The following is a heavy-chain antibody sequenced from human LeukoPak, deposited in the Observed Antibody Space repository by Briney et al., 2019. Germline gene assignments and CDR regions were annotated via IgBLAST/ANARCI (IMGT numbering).Heavy chain of an antibody. D-gene: IGHD3-22*01. CDR1: GFSLIATL. V-gene: IGHV3-7*01. CDR2: IKPDGSER. J-gene: IGHJ4*02. CDR3: ASDLNHDSGG. Sequence: GGALRLSLAASGFSLIATLMTWVRPAPGRGGECVANIKPDGSERYYLDSVKGRFTVSRDNAKTSLYLQMNSLRVEDTATYYCASDLNHDSGGWGQGTLVTVSS.